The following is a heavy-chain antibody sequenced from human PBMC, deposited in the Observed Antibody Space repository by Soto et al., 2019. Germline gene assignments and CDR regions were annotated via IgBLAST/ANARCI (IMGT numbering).Heavy chain of an antibody. J-gene: IGHJ5*02. D-gene: IGHD3-3*02. CDR2: IYYSGST. Sequence: SETLSYTCTVSGGSISRSSYYWGWIRQPPGKRLEWIGSIYYSGSTYYNPSLKSRVTISVDTSKNQFSLKLSSVTAADTAVYYCASPKIAFYNWFDPWGQGTLVTVSS. CDR1: GGSISRSSYY. V-gene: IGHV4-39*01. CDR3: ASPKIAFYNWFDP.